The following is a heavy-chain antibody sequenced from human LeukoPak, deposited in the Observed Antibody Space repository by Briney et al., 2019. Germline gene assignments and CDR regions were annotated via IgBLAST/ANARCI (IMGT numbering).Heavy chain of an antibody. Sequence: GGSLRLSCAASGFTFSSYAMSWVRQAPGKGLEWVSGLSNSGDSRYYADSVQGRFTISRDNSKNTLYLQMNSLRAEDTAVYYCAKPLSRTSYYFDYWGQGTLVTVSS. D-gene: IGHD2-8*01. J-gene: IGHJ4*02. CDR1: GFTFSSYA. V-gene: IGHV3-23*01. CDR3: AKPLSRTSYYFDY. CDR2: LSNSGDSR.